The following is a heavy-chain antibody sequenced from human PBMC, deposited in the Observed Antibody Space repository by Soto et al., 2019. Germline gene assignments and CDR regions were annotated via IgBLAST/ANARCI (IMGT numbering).Heavy chain of an antibody. CDR3: ARGALIPLRTPLGFDY. J-gene: IGHJ4*02. Sequence: QVQLVQSGAEVKKPGASVKVSCKASGYTFTSYDINWVRQATGQGLEWMGWMNPNSGNTGYAQKFQGRGTMTRNTSISTAYMELSSLRSEDTAVYYCARGALIPLRTPLGFDYWGQGTLVTVSS. CDR1: GYTFTSYD. CDR2: MNPNSGNT. D-gene: IGHD2-21*01. V-gene: IGHV1-8*01.